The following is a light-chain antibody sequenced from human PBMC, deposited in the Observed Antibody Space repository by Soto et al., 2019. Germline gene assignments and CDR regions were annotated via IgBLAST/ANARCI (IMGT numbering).Light chain of an antibody. CDR2: ANN. CDR1: SSIIGNNY. CDR3: GSWDSSLSAYV. Sequence: QSVLTQPPSVSAAPGQKVTISCSGSSSIIGNNYVSWYQQPPGTAPRLLIYANNKRPSGISDRFSGSKSGTSATLGITGFQTGDEADYYCGSWDSSLSAYVFGTGTKVTVL. V-gene: IGLV1-51*01. J-gene: IGLJ1*01.